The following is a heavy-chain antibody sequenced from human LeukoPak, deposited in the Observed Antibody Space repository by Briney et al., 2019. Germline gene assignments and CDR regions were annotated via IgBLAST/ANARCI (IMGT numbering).Heavy chain of an antibody. CDR2: FRLYNGNT. D-gene: IGHD6-19*01. CDR1: GYTFTSYG. CDR3: ARDLGDIAVAGTWFDY. V-gene: IGHV1-18*04. Sequence: ASVKVSCKASGYTFTSYGISWVRQAPGQGLEWMGWFRLYNGNTNYAQKLQARVTMTTDTSTSTAYMELRSLRSDDTAVYYCARDLGDIAVAGTWFDYWGQGTLVTVSS. J-gene: IGHJ4*02.